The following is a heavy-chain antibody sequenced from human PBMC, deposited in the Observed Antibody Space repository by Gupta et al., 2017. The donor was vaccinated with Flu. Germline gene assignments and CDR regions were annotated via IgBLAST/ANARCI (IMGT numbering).Heavy chain of an antibody. D-gene: IGHD6-13*01. V-gene: IGHV3-15*01. J-gene: IGHJ4*02. CDR3: TTVVRSSSTFNDY. Sequence: EVQLVESGGGLVKPGGSLRLSCAASGFTFSNAWMSWVRQAPGKGLEWVGRIKSKTDGGTTDYAAPVKGRFTISRDDSKNTLYLQMNSLKTEDTAVYYCTTVVRSSSTFNDYWGQGTLVTVSS. CDR2: IKSKTDGGTT. CDR1: GFTFSNAW.